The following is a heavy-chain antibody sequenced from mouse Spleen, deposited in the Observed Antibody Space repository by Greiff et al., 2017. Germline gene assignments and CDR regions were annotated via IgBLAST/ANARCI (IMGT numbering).Heavy chain of an antibody. J-gene: IGHJ4*01. CDR3: ARCTQFPYYYAMDY. CDR1: GYAFSSYW. V-gene: IGHV1-80*01. CDR2: IYPGDGDT. Sequence: VKLVESGAELVRPGSSVKISCKASGYAFSSYWMNWVKQRPGQGLEWIGQIYPGDGDTNYNGKFKGKATLTADKSSSTAYMQLSSLTSEDSAVYFCARCTQFPYYYAMDYWGQGTSVTVSS.